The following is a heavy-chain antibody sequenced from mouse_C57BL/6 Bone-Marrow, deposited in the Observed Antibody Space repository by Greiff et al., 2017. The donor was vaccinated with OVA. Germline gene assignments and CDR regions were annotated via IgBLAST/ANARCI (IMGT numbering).Heavy chain of an antibody. D-gene: IGHD1-1*01. V-gene: IGHV1-7*01. CDR1: GYTFTSYW. Sequence: QVQLQQSGAELAKPGASVKLSCKASGYTFTSYWMHWVKQRPGQGLEWIGYINPSSGYTKYNQKFKDKATLTADKYSSTAYMQLSSLTYEDSAVYYCARRDYYGSSRGTWFAYWGQGTLVTVSA. J-gene: IGHJ3*01. CDR3: ARRDYYGSSRGTWFAY. CDR2: INPSSGYT.